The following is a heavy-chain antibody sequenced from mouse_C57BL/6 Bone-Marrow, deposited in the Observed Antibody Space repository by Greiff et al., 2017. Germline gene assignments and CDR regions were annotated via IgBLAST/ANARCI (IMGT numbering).Heavy chain of an antibody. V-gene: IGHV1-63*01. J-gene: IGHJ1*03. D-gene: IGHD1-1*01. CDR3: ARVTTVVATDWYFDV. CDR1: GYTFTNYW. Sequence: VQLQQSGAELVRPGPSVKMSCKASGYTFTNYWIGWAKQRPGHGLEWIGDIYPGGGYTNYNEKFKGKATLTADKSSSTAYMQFSSLTSEDAAIYYCARVTTVVATDWYFDVWGTGTTVTVSS. CDR2: IYPGGGYT.